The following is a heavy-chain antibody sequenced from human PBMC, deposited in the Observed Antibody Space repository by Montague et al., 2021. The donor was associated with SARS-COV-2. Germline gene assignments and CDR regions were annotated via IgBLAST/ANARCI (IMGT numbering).Heavy chain of an antibody. V-gene: IGHV4-59*12. CDR1: GDSINTYY. CDR3: ARQAAGSYFYYGVDV. J-gene: IGHJ6*02. CDR2: IFYTGST. D-gene: IGHD6-13*01. Sequence: SETLSLTCTVSGDSINTYYWNWTRQPPGKGLEWLGSIFYTGSTNYNPSLKSRVTISLATSKNQFFLKVTSVTAADTAVYYCARQAAGSYFYYGVDVWGQGTTVTVSS.